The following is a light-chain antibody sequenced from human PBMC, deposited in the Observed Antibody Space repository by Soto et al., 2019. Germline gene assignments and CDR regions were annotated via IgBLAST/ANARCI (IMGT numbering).Light chain of an antibody. CDR2: KAS. Sequence: DIQVTQSPSFLSASVGDRVTITCRASQTISSWLAWYQQKPGKAPKLLIYKASTLKSGVPSRFSGSGSGTEFTLTISSLQPDDFATYYCQHYNSYSEAFGQGSKVAIK. J-gene: IGKJ1*01. CDR3: QHYNSYSEA. V-gene: IGKV1-5*03. CDR1: QTISSW.